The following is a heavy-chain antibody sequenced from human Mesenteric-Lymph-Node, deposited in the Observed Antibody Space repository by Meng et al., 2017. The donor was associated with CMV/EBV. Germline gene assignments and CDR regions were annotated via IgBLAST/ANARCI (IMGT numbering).Heavy chain of an antibody. CDR1: GFTFGDYA. V-gene: IGHV3-49*04. Sequence: GGSLRLSCTASGFTFGDYAMSWVRQAPGKGLEWVGFIRSKDYGRTTEYDASVKGRFTILRDDSKSMDYLQMNSLKTEDTAVYYCNRDYAATWGWFDLWGQGTLVTVSS. CDR2: IRSKDYGRTT. CDR3: NRDYAATWGWFDL. D-gene: IGHD4/OR15-4a*01. J-gene: IGHJ5*02.